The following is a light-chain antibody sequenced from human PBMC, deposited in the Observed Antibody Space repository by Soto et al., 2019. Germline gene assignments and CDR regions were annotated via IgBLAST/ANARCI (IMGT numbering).Light chain of an antibody. V-gene: IGLV2-8*01. CDR2: EVS. CDR3: SSYASSSTPSI. CDR1: SSDVGKYDY. J-gene: IGLJ1*01. Sequence: QSVLTQPPSASGSPGQSVTISCTGTSSDVGKYDYVSWFQHHPGKAPKLIIYEVSKRPSGVPDRFSGSKSGSTASLTVSGLQTEDEADYYCSSYASSSTPSIFGTGTKVTV.